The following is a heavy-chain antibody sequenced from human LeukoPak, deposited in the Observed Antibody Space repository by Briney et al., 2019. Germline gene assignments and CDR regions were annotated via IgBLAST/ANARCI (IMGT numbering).Heavy chain of an antibody. V-gene: IGHV3-7*01. CDR2: IKQIGGDT. D-gene: IGHD6-19*01. CDR3: ARGSGGWIIDP. CDR1: GFTFNRYG. J-gene: IGHJ5*02. Sequence: GGSLRLSCVASGFTFNRYGMSWVRQAPGKGLEWVANIKQIGGDTNYVDSVKGRFTISGDNAKNSVYLQMNSLRADDTAVYYCARGSGGWIIDPWGQGTLVTVSS.